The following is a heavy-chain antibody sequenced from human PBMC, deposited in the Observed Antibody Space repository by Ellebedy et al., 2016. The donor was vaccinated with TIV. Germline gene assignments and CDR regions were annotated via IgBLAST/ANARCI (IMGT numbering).Heavy chain of an antibody. CDR3: ARDLRATRALDY. CDR1: GCTSKNYW. J-gene: IGHJ4*02. Sequence: GESLKISCAASGCTSKNYWMHWVRQAPGKGLEWVSVIYAGGSTYYADSVKGRFTISRDNSKNTLYLQMNSLRAEDTAVYYCARDLRATRALDYWGQGTLVTVSS. D-gene: IGHD1-26*01. V-gene: IGHV3-53*01. CDR2: IYAGGST.